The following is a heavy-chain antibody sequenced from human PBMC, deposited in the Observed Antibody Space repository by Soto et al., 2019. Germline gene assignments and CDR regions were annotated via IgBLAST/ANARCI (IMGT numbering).Heavy chain of an antibody. CDR3: VREEQRSWFNHKQFAP. CDR1: GFTFSRNE. J-gene: IGHJ5*02. Sequence: EAQLVESGGGLVQPGGSLRLSCAASGFTFSRNEMNWVRQAPGKGREWVAYITGTGSTIYYADSVTGRFTISRDKANNSLYLQMNNLRAEDTAVYYCVREEQRSWFNHKQFAPWGQGTLVTVSS. D-gene: IGHD6-25*01. CDR2: ITGTGSTI. V-gene: IGHV3-48*03.